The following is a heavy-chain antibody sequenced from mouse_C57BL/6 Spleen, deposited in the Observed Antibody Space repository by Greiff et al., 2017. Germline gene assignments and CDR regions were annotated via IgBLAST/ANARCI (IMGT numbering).Heavy chain of an antibody. Sequence: QVQLQQPGAELVRPGSSVKLSCKASGYTFTSYWMHWVKQRPIQGLEWIGNIDPSDSETHYNQKFKDKATLTVDKSSSTAYMQLSSLTSEDSAVYYCARVWLLRGNAMDYWGQGTSVTVSS. V-gene: IGHV1-52*01. CDR1: GYTFTSYW. CDR2: IDPSDSET. J-gene: IGHJ4*01. D-gene: IGHD2-3*01. CDR3: ARVWLLRGNAMDY.